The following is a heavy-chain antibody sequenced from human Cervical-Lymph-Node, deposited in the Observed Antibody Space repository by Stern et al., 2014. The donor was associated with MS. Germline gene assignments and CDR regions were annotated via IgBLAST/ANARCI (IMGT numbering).Heavy chain of an antibody. J-gene: IGHJ4*02. CDR3: ARDLRLDY. V-gene: IGHV3-21*01. CDR1: GFNFSIYN. CDR2: MSSISRT. Sequence: EVQLVESGGGLVKPGGSLRLSCAASGFNFSIYNMNWVRQAPGKWLEWVASMSSISRTYYADSVRGRCTISRDNAKISLFLQMNSLRAEDTAIYYCARDLRLDYWGQGILVTVSS.